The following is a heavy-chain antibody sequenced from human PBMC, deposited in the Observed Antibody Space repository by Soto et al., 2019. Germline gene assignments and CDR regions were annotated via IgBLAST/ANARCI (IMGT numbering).Heavy chain of an antibody. V-gene: IGHV3-7*03. CDR1: GFTFSSYW. CDR3: ARAKDRYYYYYYMDV. CDR2: IKQDGSEK. Sequence: GGSLRLSCAASGFTFSSYWMSWVRQAPGKGLEWVANIKQDGSEKYYVDSVKGRFTISRDNAKNSLYLQMNSLRAEDTAVYYCARAKDRYYYYYYMDVWGKGTTVTVSS. D-gene: IGHD2-15*01. J-gene: IGHJ6*03.